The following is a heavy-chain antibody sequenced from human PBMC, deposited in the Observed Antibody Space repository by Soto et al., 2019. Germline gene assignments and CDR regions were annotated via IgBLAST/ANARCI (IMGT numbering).Heavy chain of an antibody. CDR2: MNPNNGDS. CDR3: ARARVAATRPRLDS. V-gene: IGHV1-2*02. J-gene: IGHJ5*01. CDR1: GYTFTGYY. D-gene: IGHD2-15*01. Sequence: ASVKVSCKASGYTFTGYYIHWVRQALGQGLEWMGWMNPNNGDSKYAQKFQGRVSMTRDMSITTAYLTLTSLRSDDTAIFYCARARVAATRPRLDSWGQGTLVTVSS.